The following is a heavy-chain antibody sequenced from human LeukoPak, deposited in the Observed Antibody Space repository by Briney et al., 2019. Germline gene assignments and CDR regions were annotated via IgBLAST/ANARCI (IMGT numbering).Heavy chain of an antibody. D-gene: IGHD3/OR15-3a*01. CDR1: GFTFSNYS. CDR3: ATMIFGMVIPLDY. V-gene: IGHV3-48*01. CDR2: ISSRSTTI. J-gene: IGHJ4*02. Sequence: GGFLRLSCAASGFTFSNYSIIWVRQAPGKGLEWVSYISSRSTTIYYADSVKGRFTISRDNAKNSLYLQMNSLRAEDTAVYYCATMIFGMVIPLDYWGQGSLVTVSS.